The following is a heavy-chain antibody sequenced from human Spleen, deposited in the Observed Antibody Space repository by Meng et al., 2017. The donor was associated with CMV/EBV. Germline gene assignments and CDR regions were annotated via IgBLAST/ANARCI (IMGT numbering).Heavy chain of an antibody. Sequence: QVQLQQWGAGWLKPSETLSLTCAVYGGSFSGYYWSWIRQPPGKGLEWIGEINHSGSTNYNPSLKSRVTISVDTSKNQFSLKLSSVTAADTAVYYCARGPTARRKAWFNPWGQGTLVTVSS. CDR2: INHSGST. V-gene: IGHV4-34*01. D-gene: IGHD6-25*01. CDR3: ARGPTARRKAWFNP. CDR1: GGSFSGYY. J-gene: IGHJ5*02.